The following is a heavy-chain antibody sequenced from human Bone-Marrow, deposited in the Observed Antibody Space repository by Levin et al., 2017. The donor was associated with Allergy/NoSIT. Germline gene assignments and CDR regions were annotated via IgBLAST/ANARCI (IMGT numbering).Heavy chain of an antibody. Sequence: GSLRLSCNVSGASMNNYYWSWIRQPPGKGLEWIGYTSYNGNTNYNPSLKSRLTISIDTSKNLFSLKLNSVTAADTALYFCARDKSGTYFSFEDWGQGTLVTVSS. CDR3: ARDKSGTYFSFED. CDR2: TSYNGNT. V-gene: IGHV4-59*01. CDR1: GASMNNYY. D-gene: IGHD1-26*01. J-gene: IGHJ4*02.